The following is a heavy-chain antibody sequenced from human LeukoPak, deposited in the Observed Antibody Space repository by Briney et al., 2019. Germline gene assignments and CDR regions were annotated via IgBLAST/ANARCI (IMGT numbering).Heavy chain of an antibody. Sequence: GGSLRLSCAASGFSFSSYGMHWVRQAPGKGLEWVAVIWSDGRNKFYADSVKGRYTVSRDNSKNTLFLQMSSLRADDAALYYCAREVTNDAFDIWGQGTMVTVSS. CDR3: AREVTNDAFDI. CDR1: GFSFSSYG. CDR2: IWSDGRNK. J-gene: IGHJ3*02. V-gene: IGHV3-33*01. D-gene: IGHD4-17*01.